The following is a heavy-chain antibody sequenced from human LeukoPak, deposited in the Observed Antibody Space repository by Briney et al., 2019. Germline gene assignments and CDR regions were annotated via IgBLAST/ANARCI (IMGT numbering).Heavy chain of an antibody. J-gene: IGHJ6*02. Sequence: PGGSLRLSCAASGFIFSNYGMNWVRQAPGKGLEWVAAISASGSATSYADSVRGRFTISRDNSKSTTYLQMNSLSAEDTAVFYCAKDSYYYDRSPIYGMDVWGQGTTVTVSS. CDR2: ISASGSAT. V-gene: IGHV3-23*01. CDR1: GFIFSNYG. D-gene: IGHD3-22*01. CDR3: AKDSYYYDRSPIYGMDV.